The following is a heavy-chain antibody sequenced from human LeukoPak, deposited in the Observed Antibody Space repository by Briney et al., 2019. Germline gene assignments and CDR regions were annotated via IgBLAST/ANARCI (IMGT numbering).Heavy chain of an antibody. J-gene: IGHJ6*03. CDR2: IYTSGST. Sequence: PSETLSLTCTVSGGSISSYYWSWIRQPAGKGLEWIGRIYTSGSTNYNPSLKSRVTMSVDTSKNQFSLKLSSVTAADTAVYYCARELYGGNSGYYYYYMDVWGKGTTVTVSS. D-gene: IGHD4-23*01. V-gene: IGHV4-4*07. CDR1: GGSISSYY. CDR3: ARELYGGNSGYYYYYMDV.